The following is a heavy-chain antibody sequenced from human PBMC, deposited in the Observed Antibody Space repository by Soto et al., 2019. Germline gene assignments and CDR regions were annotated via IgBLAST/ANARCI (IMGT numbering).Heavy chain of an antibody. J-gene: IGHJ6*03. Sequence: TSETLYLTCTVPGGSISRYSWTSIRQPPGKGLEGIGYIYYSGSTNYNPSLKSRVTISVDTSKNQFSLKLSSVTAADTAVYYCARGQAAEGYYYYYMDVWGKGTTVTVSS. CDR2: IYYSGST. D-gene: IGHD6-25*01. CDR1: GGSISRYS. V-gene: IGHV4-59*01. CDR3: ARGQAAEGYYYYYMDV.